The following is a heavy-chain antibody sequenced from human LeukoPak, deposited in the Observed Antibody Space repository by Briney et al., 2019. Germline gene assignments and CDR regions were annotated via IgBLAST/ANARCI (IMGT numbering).Heavy chain of an antibody. CDR1: GGSFSGYY. V-gene: IGHV4-34*01. CDR3: ARSYVEGPTTIDY. CDR2: INHSGST. D-gene: IGHD5-18*01. Sequence: SETLSLTCAVYGGSFSGYYWSWIRQPPGKGLEWIGEINHSGSTNYNPSLKSRVTISVDTSKNQFSLKLSSVTAADTAVYYCARSYVEGPTTIDYWGQGTLVTVSS. J-gene: IGHJ4*02.